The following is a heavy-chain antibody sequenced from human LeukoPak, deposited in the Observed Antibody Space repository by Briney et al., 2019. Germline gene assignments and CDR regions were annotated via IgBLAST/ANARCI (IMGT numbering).Heavy chain of an antibody. Sequence: SVKVSCKASRGTFSSYAIGWVRQAPGQGLEWMGGIIPIFGTANYAQKFQGRVTITTDESTSTAYMELSSLRSEETAVYYCARDYEGYNWNQNWFDPWGQGTLVTVSS. CDR3: ARDYEGYNWNQNWFDP. CDR2: IIPIFGTA. V-gene: IGHV1-69*05. J-gene: IGHJ5*02. CDR1: RGTFSSYA. D-gene: IGHD1-20*01.